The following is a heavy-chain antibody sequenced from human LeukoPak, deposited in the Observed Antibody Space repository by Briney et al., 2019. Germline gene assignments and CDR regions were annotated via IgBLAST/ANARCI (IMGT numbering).Heavy chain of an antibody. CDR1: GFTFDDYA. V-gene: IGHV3-9*03. CDR2: ISWNSGSI. J-gene: IGHJ4*02. CDR3: AKDMTVDPGSGHLDY. D-gene: IGHD3-10*01. Sequence: GGSLRLSCAASGFTFDDYAMHWVRQAPGKGLEWVSGISWNSGSIGYADSVKGRFTISRDNAKNSLYLQMNSLRTEDMALYYCAKDMTVDPGSGHLDYWGQGTLVTVSS.